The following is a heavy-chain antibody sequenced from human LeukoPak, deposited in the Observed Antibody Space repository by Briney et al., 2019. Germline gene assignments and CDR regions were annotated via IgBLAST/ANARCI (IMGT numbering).Heavy chain of an antibody. CDR1: GYTFTGYY. V-gene: IGHV1-2*02. D-gene: IGHD3-22*01. J-gene: IGHJ3*02. CDR2: INPNSGGT. CDR3: ARRSYYDSSGYYRLYAFDI. Sequence: ASVKVSCKASGYTFTGYYMHWVRQAPGQGLEWMGWINPNSGGTNYAQKFQGRVTMTRDTSISTAYMELSSLRSEDTAVYYCARRSYYDSSGYYRLYAFDIWGQGTMVTVSS.